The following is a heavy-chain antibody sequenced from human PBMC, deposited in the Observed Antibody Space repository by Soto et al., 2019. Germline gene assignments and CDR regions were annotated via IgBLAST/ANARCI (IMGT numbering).Heavy chain of an antibody. J-gene: IGHJ4*02. Sequence: TWETLSLTCAVSGGSISSGGYSWSWIRQPPGKGLEWIGYIYHSGSTYYNPSLKSRVTISVDRSKNQFSLKLSSVTAADTAVYYCARGGSYGLNYWGQGTLVTVSS. CDR2: IYHSGST. V-gene: IGHV4-30-2*01. CDR3: ARGGSYGLNY. CDR1: GGSISSGGYS. D-gene: IGHD5-18*01.